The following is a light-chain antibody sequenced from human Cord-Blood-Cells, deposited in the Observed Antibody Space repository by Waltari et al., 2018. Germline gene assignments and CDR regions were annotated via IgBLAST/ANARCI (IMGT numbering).Light chain of an antibody. J-gene: IGKJ1*01. Sequence: EIVLRQSPGPLSLSPEQRATLSCRASQSVSSSYVAWYNQNPGQAPRLLISGASRRATGIPDRFSGSGSGTAFTLTISRLEPEDFAVYYCQQYGSSPETFGQGTKVEI. CDR3: QQYGSSPET. CDR1: QSVSSSY. CDR2: GAS. V-gene: IGKV3-20*01.